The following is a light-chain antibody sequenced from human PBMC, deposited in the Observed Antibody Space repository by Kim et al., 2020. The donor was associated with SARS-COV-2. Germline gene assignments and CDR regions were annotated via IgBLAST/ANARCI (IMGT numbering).Light chain of an antibody. V-gene: IGKV3-15*01. CDR3: KQYNNWPT. J-gene: IGKJ5*01. CDR2: GAS. Sequence: SLNAGERAAPSCRASQSVSSDLAWYQQKPGQAPRLLIYGASTRATGNPARFSGGGSGTEFTLTISSLQYEDFAINYCKQYNNWPTFGQGTRLEIK. CDR1: QSVSSD.